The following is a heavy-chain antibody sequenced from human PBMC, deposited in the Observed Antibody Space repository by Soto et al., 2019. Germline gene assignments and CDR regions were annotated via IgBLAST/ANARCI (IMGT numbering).Heavy chain of an antibody. V-gene: IGHV4-30-4*01. D-gene: IGHD1-1*01. J-gene: IGHJ6*02. CDR3: AREELEPTIGDDYYYYGMDV. CDR1: GGSISSGDYY. Sequence: KTSETLSLTCTVSGGSISSGDYYWSWIRQPPGKGLEWIGYIYYSGSTYYNPSLKSRVTISVDTSKNQFSLKLSSVTAADTAVYYCAREELEPTIGDDYYYYGMDVWGQGTTVTVSS. CDR2: IYYSGST.